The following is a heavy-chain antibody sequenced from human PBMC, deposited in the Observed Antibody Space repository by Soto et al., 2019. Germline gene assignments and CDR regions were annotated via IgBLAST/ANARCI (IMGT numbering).Heavy chain of an antibody. V-gene: IGHV3-7*03. CDR1: GFTFSSYW. CDR3: ARDSSYYYDSSGSDY. D-gene: IGHD3-22*01. J-gene: IGHJ4*02. CDR2: IKQDGSEK. Sequence: EVQLVESGGGLVQPGGSLRLSCAASGFTFSSYWMSWVRQAPGKGLEWVANIKQDGSEKYYVDSVKGRFTISRDNAKNSLYLQMNSLRAEDTAVYYCARDSSYYYDSSGSDYWGQGTLVTVSS.